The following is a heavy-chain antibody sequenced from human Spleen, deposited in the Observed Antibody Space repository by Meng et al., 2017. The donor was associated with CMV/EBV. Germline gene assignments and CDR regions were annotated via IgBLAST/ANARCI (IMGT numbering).Heavy chain of an antibody. D-gene: IGHD4-23*01. CDR2: IDDSGNT. V-gene: IGHV4-34*01. Sequence: GSLSGYYWSWIRQSPGTGLQWIAEIDDSGNTNYNPSLTSRVHISIDPSKKQFSLRLNFVTAADTAVYFCARSGIYGGTSRKARSFDYWGQGNLVTVSS. J-gene: IGHJ4*02. CDR3: ARSGIYGGTSRKARSFDY. CDR1: GSLSGYY.